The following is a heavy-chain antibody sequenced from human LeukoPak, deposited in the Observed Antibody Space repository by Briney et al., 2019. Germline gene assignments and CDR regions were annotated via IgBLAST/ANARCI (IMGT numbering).Heavy chain of an antibody. CDR2: ISSSGGST. V-gene: IGHV3-23*01. CDR3: VRGDLRLPRSTPDC. Sequence: GGSLRLSCAASGFTFSSYAMSWVRQAPGKGLEWVSAISSSGGSTYYADSVKGRFTISRDNSKNTLYLQMNSLRGEDTAVYYCVRGDLRLPRSTPDCWGQGTLVTVSS. CDR1: GFTFSSYA. J-gene: IGHJ4*02. D-gene: IGHD5/OR15-5a*01.